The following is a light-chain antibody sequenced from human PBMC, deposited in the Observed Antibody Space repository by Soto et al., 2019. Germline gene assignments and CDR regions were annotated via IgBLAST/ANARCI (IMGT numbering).Light chain of an antibody. CDR3: QSYDSSLSGVV. Sequence: QLVLTQPPSVSGAPGQRVTISCTGSSSNIVAHYDVHWYQQLPGTAPKLIMYRNSNRPSGVPDRFSASKSDTSTSLAITGLQAEDEADYYCQSYDSSLSGVVFGGGTKLTVL. CDR1: SSNIVAHYD. CDR2: RNS. V-gene: IGLV1-40*01. J-gene: IGLJ2*01.